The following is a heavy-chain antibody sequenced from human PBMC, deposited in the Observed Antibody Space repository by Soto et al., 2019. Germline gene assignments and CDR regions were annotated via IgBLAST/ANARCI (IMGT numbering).Heavy chain of an antibody. CDR3: ARDQDVMVQAGFDP. CDR2: INPSGGST. Sequence: GASVKVSCKASGYTFTSYYMHWVRQAPGQGLEWLGIINPSGGSTSYAHKFQGRVTMTRDTSTSTVYMELGSLTSEDTAVYYCARDQDVMVQAGFDPWGQVTLVTVSS. D-gene: IGHD3-10*01. V-gene: IGHV1-46*01. CDR1: GYTFTSYY. J-gene: IGHJ5*02.